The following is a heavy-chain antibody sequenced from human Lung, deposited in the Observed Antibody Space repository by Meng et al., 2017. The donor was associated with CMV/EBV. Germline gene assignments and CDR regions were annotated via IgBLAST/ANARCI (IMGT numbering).Heavy chain of an antibody. D-gene: IGHD3-3*01. CDR1: GYTFTSYY. Sequence: ASXXVSXKAYGYTFTSYYMHWVRQAPGQGLEWMGIINPSGGSTSYAQKFQGRVTMTRDTSTSTVYMELSSLRSEDTAVYYCARVGNERITIFGVVTKGAFDIWXQGTMVTVSS. J-gene: IGHJ3*02. CDR3: ARVGNERITIFGVVTKGAFDI. V-gene: IGHV1-46*01. CDR2: INPSGGST.